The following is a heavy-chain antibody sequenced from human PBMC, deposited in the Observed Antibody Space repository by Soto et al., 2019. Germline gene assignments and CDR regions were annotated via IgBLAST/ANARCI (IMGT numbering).Heavy chain of an antibody. J-gene: IGHJ4*02. CDR3: ARSPGSYSYGPVDY. CDR1: GFTFSSYA. Sequence: XESLQLSCAASGFTFSSYAMHWVRQAPGKGLEWVAVISYDGSNKYYADSVKGRFTISRDNSKNTLYLQMNSLRAEDTAVYYCARSPGSYSYGPVDYWGQGTLVTVSS. D-gene: IGHD5-18*01. V-gene: IGHV3-30-3*01. CDR2: ISYDGSNK.